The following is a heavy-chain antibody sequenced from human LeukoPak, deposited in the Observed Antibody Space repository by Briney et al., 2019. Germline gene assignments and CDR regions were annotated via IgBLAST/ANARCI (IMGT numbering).Heavy chain of an antibody. CDR3: ARESFAARWD. Sequence: SGGSLRLSCAASGFTFSSYGMYWVRQAPGKGLEWVANIKQDGSQKSYVDSVKGRFTISRDNANNLLYLQMNSLRAEDTAVYYCARESFAARWDWGQGTLVTVSS. D-gene: IGHD6-6*01. CDR1: GFTFSSYG. J-gene: IGHJ4*02. CDR2: IKQDGSQK. V-gene: IGHV3-7*01.